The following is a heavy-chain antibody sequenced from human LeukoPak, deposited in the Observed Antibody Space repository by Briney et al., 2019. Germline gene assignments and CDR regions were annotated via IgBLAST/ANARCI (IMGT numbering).Heavy chain of an antibody. CDR3: VPKSAGYNEEIDY. Sequence: QPGGSLRLSCAASGFTFDDYAMHWVRQAPGKGLEWVSLISGDGGSTYYADSVKGRFTISRDNSKNSLYLQMNSLRTEDTALYYCVPKSAGYNEEIDYWGQGTLVTVSS. CDR1: GFTFDDYA. V-gene: IGHV3-43*02. D-gene: IGHD5-24*01. CDR2: ISGDGGST. J-gene: IGHJ4*02.